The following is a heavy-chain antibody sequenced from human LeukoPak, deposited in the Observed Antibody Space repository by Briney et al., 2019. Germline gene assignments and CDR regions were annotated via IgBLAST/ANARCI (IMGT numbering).Heavy chain of an antibody. Sequence: SETLSLTCTVSGGSIRSSYYYWGWIRQPPGKGLEWIGSIYDSGSTYYNPSLKSRVTISVDTSKNQFSLKLNSVTAADTAVYYCARAESDDYYDSTELDYWGQGTLVTVSS. CDR1: GGSIRSSYYY. CDR3: ARAESDDYYDSTELDY. D-gene: IGHD3-22*01. CDR2: IYDSGST. J-gene: IGHJ4*02. V-gene: IGHV4-39*01.